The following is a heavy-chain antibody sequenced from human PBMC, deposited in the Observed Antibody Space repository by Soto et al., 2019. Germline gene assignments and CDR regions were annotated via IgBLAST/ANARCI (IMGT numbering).Heavy chain of an antibody. J-gene: IGHJ6*03. V-gene: IGHV3-21*01. CDR2: ISSSSSYI. CDR3: ARDYGDYDSYYYYMDV. CDR1: GFTFSSYS. Sequence: GSLRLSCAASGFTFSSYSMNWVRQAPGKGLEWVSSISSSSSYIYYADSVKGRFTISRDNAKNSLYLQMNSLRAEDTAVYYCARDYGDYDSYYYYMDVWGKGTTVTVSS. D-gene: IGHD4-17*01.